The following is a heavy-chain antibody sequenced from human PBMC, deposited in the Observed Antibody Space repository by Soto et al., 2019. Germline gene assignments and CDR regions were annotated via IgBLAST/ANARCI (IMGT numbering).Heavy chain of an antibody. Sequence: ESGGGVVQPGRSLRLSCAASGFTFRNYIMHWVRQAPGMGLEWVAVVSFDGSDKYYPESVRGRFTISRDNSKNTLFLEMTSLRAEDTAIYYCARDSAGEGGYWGQGTLVTVSS. CDR3: ARDSAGEGGY. CDR2: VSFDGSDK. J-gene: IGHJ4*02. V-gene: IGHV3-30-3*01. D-gene: IGHD3-16*01. CDR1: GFTFRNYI.